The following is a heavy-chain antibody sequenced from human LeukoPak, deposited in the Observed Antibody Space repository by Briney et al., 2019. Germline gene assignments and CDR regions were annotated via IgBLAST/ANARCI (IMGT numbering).Heavy chain of an antibody. CDR3: ARDADIAVAGISSANWFDP. D-gene: IGHD6-19*01. J-gene: IGHJ5*02. V-gene: IGHV1-69*04. CDR2: IVPIFGMA. Sequence: SVKVSCKASGGTFSSYAISWVRQAPGQGLEWMGRIVPIFGMANHAQNFQGRVTITADKSTSTAYMELSSLTSEDTAVYFCARDADIAVAGISSANWFDPWGQGTLVTVSA. CDR1: GGTFSSYA.